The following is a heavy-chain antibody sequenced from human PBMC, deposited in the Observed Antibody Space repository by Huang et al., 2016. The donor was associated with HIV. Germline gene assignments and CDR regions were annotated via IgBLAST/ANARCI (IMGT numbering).Heavy chain of an antibody. CDR2: INHDGIEK. D-gene: IGHD3-10*01. CDR1: GFTFSFSSYW. J-gene: IGHJ4*02. CDR3: ARLRAPQWVGELLSFYFDY. Sequence: EVQLVESGGGLVQPGGSLRLSCEASGFTFSFSSYWMSWVRQAPGKGLEWVANINHDGIEKYYVDSVNGRFTFSRDNSKNSLYLQMDSLTAEDTAVYYCARLRAPQWVGELLSFYFDYWGQGTRVTVSS. V-gene: IGHV3-7*01.